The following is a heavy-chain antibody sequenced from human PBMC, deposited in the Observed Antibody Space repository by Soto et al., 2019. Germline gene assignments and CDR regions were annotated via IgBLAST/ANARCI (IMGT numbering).Heavy chain of an antibody. J-gene: IGHJ4*02. CDR1: GFTFSSYA. CDR3: ARSLRYYDFWSGYYTGYYYFDY. CDR2: ISGSGST. Sequence: PGGSLRLSCAASGFTFSSYAMSWVRQAPGKGLEWVSAISGSGSTYYADSVKGRFTISRDNSKNTLYLQMNSLRAEDTAVYYCARSLRYYDFWSGYYTGYYYFDYWGQGTLVTVSS. V-gene: IGHV3-23*01. D-gene: IGHD3-3*01.